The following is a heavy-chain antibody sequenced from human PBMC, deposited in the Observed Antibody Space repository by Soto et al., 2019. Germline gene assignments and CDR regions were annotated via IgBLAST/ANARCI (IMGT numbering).Heavy chain of an antibody. CDR2: IKPDDSEK. V-gene: IGHV3-7*03. Sequence: PGGSLRLSCAASGLNFGRDWMSWVRQAPGKGLEWVANIKPDDSEKYFLDSVKGRFTISRDNAKNSLYLQMNSLRAEDTAVYYCARDRQDYDYIWGSYRYTDYWGQGTLVTVSS. D-gene: IGHD3-16*02. CDR1: GLNFGRDW. CDR3: ARDRQDYDYIWGSYRYTDY. J-gene: IGHJ4*02.